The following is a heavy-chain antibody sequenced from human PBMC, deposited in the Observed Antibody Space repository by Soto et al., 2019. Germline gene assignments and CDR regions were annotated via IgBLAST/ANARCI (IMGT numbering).Heavy chain of an antibody. J-gene: IGHJ6*03. CDR1: GFNFSSYA. D-gene: IGHD2-2*01. CDR2: ISGSGGST. CDR3: AKGLVGCSSTSCRGYYYYYYMDV. V-gene: IGHV3-23*01. Sequence: GGSLRLSSAASGFNFSSYAMSWVRQAPGKGLEWVSAISGSGGSTYYADSVKGRFTISRDNSKNTLYLQMNSLRAEDTAVYYCAKGLVGCSSTSCRGYYYYYYMDVWGKGTTVTVSS.